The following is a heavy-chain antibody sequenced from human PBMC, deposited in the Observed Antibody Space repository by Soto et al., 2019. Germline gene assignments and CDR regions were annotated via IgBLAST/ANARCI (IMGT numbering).Heavy chain of an antibody. Sequence: QVQLVQSGAEVKKPGSSVKVSCKASGGTFSSYAISWVRQAPGQGLEWMGGIIPIFGTANYAQKFQGRVTITADESTSTGYMELSSLRSEDTAVYYCARGGVHEQQRVYYYYYGMDVWGQGTTVTVSS. CDR1: GGTFSSYA. D-gene: IGHD6-13*01. CDR2: IIPIFGTA. J-gene: IGHJ6*02. CDR3: ARGGVHEQQRVYYYYYGMDV. V-gene: IGHV1-69*01.